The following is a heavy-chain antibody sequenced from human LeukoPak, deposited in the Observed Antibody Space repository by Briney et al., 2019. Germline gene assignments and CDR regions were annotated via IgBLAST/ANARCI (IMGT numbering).Heavy chain of an antibody. Sequence: SETLSLTCAVYGGSFSGYYWSWIRQPPGKGLEWIGEINHSGSTNYNPSLKSRVTISVDTSKNQFSLKLSSVTAADTAVYYCARLSVRWVHRWFDPWGQGTLVTVSS. CDR2: INHSGST. J-gene: IGHJ5*02. D-gene: IGHD1-14*01. V-gene: IGHV4-34*01. CDR3: ARLSVRWVHRWFDP. CDR1: GGSFSGYY.